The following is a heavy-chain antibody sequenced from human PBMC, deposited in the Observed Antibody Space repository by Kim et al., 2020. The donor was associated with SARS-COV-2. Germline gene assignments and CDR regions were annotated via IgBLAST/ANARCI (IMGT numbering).Heavy chain of an antibody. Sequence: GGSLRLSCAASGFTFSSYGMHWVRQAPGKGLEWVAVISYDGSNKYYADSVKGRFTISRDNSKNTLYLQMNSLRAEDTAVYYCARDNGYGSGSRLEPHYFDYWGQGTLVTVSS. CDR3: ARDNGYGSGSRLEPHYFDY. V-gene: IGHV3-33*05. D-gene: IGHD3-10*01. CDR2: ISYDGSNK. CDR1: GFTFSSYG. J-gene: IGHJ4*02.